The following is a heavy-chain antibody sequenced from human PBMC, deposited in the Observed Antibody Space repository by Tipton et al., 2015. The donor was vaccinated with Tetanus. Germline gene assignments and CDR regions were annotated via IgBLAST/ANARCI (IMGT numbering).Heavy chain of an antibody. CDR2: ISVYNGNT. V-gene: IGHV1-18*01. J-gene: IGHJ4*02. Sequence: QSGPEVKKPGASVKVSCKASGYTFTSYGISWVRQAPGQGLEWMGWISVYNGNTNYAQKFQGRVTVTTDTSTTTAYMELRSLRSDDTAVYYCARDRCSDVTCYFEMGGWGQGTLVTVSS. CDR1: GYTFTSYG. CDR3: ARDRCSDVTCYFEMGG. D-gene: IGHD2-15*01.